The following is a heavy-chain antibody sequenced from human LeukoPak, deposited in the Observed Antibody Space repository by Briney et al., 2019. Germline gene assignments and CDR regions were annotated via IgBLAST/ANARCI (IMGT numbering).Heavy chain of an antibody. V-gene: IGHV2-70*04. J-gene: IGHJ4*02. CDR3: ARSPSGYGCDY. CDR2: IDWDDDK. CDR1: GFSLSTSGMR. Sequence: SGPALVKPTQTLTLTCTFPGFSLSTSGMRVSWIRQPPGKALEWLARIDWDDDKFYSTSLKTRLTISKDTSKNQVVLTMTNMDPVDTATYYCARSPSGYGCDYWGQGTLVTVSS. D-gene: IGHD3-10*01.